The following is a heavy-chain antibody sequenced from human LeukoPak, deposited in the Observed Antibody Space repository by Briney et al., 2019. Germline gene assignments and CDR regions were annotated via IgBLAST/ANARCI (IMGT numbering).Heavy chain of an antibody. D-gene: IGHD3-3*01. Sequence: GGSLRLSCAASGFTFSSYSMNWVRQAPGKGLEWVSYISSSSSTIYYADSVKGRFTISRDNAKNSLYLQMNSLRAEDTAVYYCAREITIFGVVRGQGTLVTVSS. J-gene: IGHJ4*02. CDR3: AREITIFGVV. V-gene: IGHV3-48*01. CDR2: ISSSSSTI. CDR1: GFTFSSYS.